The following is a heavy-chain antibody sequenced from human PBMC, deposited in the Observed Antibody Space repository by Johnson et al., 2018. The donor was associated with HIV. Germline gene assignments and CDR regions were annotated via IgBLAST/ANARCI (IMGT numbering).Heavy chain of an antibody. CDR2: ISYSASSM. D-gene: IGHD5-18*01. Sequence: QVQLVESGGGVVQPGGSLRLSCAASGFTFSDYYMSWIRQAPGKGLEWVSYISYSASSMFYADSLQGRFTISRDNAKNSLYLQMNYLRVEDTAVYYCAKDRRIQLWLPFDVLDIGGQGTMVTVSS. CDR3: AKDRRIQLWLPFDVLDI. V-gene: IGHV3-11*04. CDR1: GFTFSDYY. J-gene: IGHJ3*02.